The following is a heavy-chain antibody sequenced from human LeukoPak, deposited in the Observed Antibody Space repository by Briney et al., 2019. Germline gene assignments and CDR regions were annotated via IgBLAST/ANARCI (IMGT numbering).Heavy chain of an antibody. Sequence: PGGSLRLSCAASGFTFSSYSMNWVRQAPGKGLEWVSSISSSSSYIYYADSVKGRFTISRDNAKNSLYLQMNSLRAEDTAEYYCATIPETTLDYWGQGTLVTVSS. CDR3: ATIPETTLDY. J-gene: IGHJ4*02. CDR2: ISSSSSYI. V-gene: IGHV3-21*01. CDR1: GFTFSSYS. D-gene: IGHD1-7*01.